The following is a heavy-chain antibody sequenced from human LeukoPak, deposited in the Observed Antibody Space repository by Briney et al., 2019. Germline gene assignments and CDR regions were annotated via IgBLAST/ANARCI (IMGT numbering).Heavy chain of an antibody. CDR3: ATSVVVAANPNY. CDR2: ISYDGSNK. CDR1: GFTFSSYG. J-gene: IGHJ4*02. D-gene: IGHD2-15*01. Sequence: RRSLRLSCAASGFTFSSYGMHWVRQAPGKGLEWVAVISYDGSNKYYADSVKGRFTISRDNSKNTLYLQMNSLRAEDTAVYYCATSVVVAANPNYWGQGTLVTVSS. V-gene: IGHV3-30*03.